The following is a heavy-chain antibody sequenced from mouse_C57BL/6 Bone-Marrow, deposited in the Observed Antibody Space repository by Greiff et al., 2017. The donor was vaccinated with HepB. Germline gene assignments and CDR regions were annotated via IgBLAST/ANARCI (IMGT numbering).Heavy chain of an antibody. V-gene: IGHV2-9-1*01. CDR1: GFSLTSYA. D-gene: IGHD2-4*01. CDR2: IWTGGGT. Sequence: VQVVESGPGLVAPSQSLSITCTVSGFSLTSYAISWVRQPPGKGLEWLGVIWTGGGTNYNSALKSRLSISKDNSKSQVFLKMNSLQTDDTARYYCARNYYDYDGVSPYYAMDYWGQGTSVTVSS. CDR3: ARNYYDYDGVSPYYAMDY. J-gene: IGHJ4*01.